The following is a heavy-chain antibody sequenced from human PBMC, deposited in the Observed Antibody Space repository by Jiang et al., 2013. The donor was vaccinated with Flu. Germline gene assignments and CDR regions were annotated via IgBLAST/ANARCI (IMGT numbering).Heavy chain of an antibody. Sequence: VQLVESGGGLVQPGGSLRLSCAASGFTFSSYAMHWVRQAPGKGLEYVSAISSNGGSTYYANSVKGRFTISRDNSKNTLYLQMGSLRAEDMAVYYCARDAGYCSSTSCYAGNLDWYFDLWGRGTLVTVSS. CDR2: ISSNGGST. J-gene: IGHJ2*01. V-gene: IGHV3-64*01. D-gene: IGHD2-2*03. CDR3: ARDAGYCSSTSCYAGNLDWYFDL. CDR1: GFTFSSYA.